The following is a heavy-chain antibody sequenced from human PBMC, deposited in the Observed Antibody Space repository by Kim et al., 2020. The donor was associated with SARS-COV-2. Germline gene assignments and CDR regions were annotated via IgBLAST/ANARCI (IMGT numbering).Heavy chain of an antibody. Sequence: ASVKVSCKASGYTFSDYFMHWVRQAPGQGLEWMGWINPNSGGTNYAQKFQGRVTMTRDTSISTAYMELSRLRSDDTAVYYCARILNEYGGSNPPEVWGQGTLVTVSS. CDR1: GYTFSDYF. V-gene: IGHV1-2*02. CDR2: INPNSGGT. J-gene: IGHJ4*02. D-gene: IGHD4-17*01. CDR3: ARILNEYGGSNPPEV.